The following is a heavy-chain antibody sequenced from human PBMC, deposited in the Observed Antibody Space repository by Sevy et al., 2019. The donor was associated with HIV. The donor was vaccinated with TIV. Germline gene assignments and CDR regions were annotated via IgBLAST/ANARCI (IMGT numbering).Heavy chain of an antibody. CDR3: AGKGGSRPNDAFET. V-gene: IGHV3-7*01. D-gene: IGHD3-10*01. CDR1: GFSFSWYW. Sequence: GGSLRLSCAASGFSFSWYWMSWVRQTPEKGLEWVANIKQDGSEKNYVDSVKGRFTISRDNAKNSLYLQMIGLRAEDTAVYYCAGKGGSRPNDAFETWGQGTMVTVSS. J-gene: IGHJ3*02. CDR2: IKQDGSEK.